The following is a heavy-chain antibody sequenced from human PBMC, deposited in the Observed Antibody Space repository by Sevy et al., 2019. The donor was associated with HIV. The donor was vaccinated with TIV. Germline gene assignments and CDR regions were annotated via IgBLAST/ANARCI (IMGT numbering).Heavy chain of an antibody. CDR1: GFTFSSYA. J-gene: IGHJ6*02. CDR3: AKGLVEGYYYYGMDV. D-gene: IGHD1-26*01. Sequence: GGSLRLSCAASGFTFSSYAMSWVRQAPGKGLERVSAISGSGGCTYYADSVKGRFTISRDNSKNTLYLQMNSLRAEDTAVYYCAKGLVEGYYYYGMDVWGQGTTVTVSS. CDR2: ISGSGGCT. V-gene: IGHV3-23*01.